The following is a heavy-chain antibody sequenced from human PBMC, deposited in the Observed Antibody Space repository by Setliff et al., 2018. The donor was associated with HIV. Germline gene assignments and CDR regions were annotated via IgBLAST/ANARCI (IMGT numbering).Heavy chain of an antibody. D-gene: IGHD5-12*01. CDR2: INHSGST. V-gene: IGHV4-34*01. Sequence: LSLTCAVYGGSFSGYYWSWIRQPPGKGLEWIGEINHSGSTNYNPSLKGRVTISVDTSKNQFSLKLSSVTAADTAVYYCARVNEVATIIYYYYSMDVWGKGTTVTVSS. CDR3: ARVNEVATIIYYYYSMDV. CDR1: GGSFSGYY. J-gene: IGHJ6*03.